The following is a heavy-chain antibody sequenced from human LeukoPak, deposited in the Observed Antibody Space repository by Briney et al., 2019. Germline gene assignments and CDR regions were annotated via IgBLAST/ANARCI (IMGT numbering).Heavy chain of an antibody. Sequence: SQTLSLTCTVSGGSISSGSYYWSWMRQPAGKGLEWIGRIYTSGSTNYNPSLKSRVTISVDTSKNQFSLKLSSVTAADTAVYYCARDYSNYGFAFDIWGQGTMVTVSS. CDR2: IYTSGST. J-gene: IGHJ3*02. CDR1: GGSISSGSYY. V-gene: IGHV4-61*02. CDR3: ARDYSNYGFAFDI. D-gene: IGHD4-11*01.